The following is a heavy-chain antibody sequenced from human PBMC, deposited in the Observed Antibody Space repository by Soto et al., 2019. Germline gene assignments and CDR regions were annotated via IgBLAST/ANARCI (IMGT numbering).Heavy chain of an antibody. V-gene: IGHV1-8*01. Sequence: ASVKVSCKASGYTFTSYDINWVRQATGQGLEWMGWMNPNSGNTGYAQKFQGRVTMTRNTSISTAYMELSSLRSEDTAVYYCARLYSWLYYYYGMDVWGPRTTVTVSS. D-gene: IGHD5-18*01. J-gene: IGHJ6*02. CDR1: GYTFTSYD. CDR2: MNPNSGNT. CDR3: ARLYSWLYYYYGMDV.